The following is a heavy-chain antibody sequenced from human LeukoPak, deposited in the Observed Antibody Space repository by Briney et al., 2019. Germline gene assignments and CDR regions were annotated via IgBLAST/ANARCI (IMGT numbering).Heavy chain of an antibody. CDR1: GFTFSSYA. CDR2: ISYEGSNK. CDR3: ARDEGVAVAVELVY. J-gene: IGHJ4*02. V-gene: IGHV3-30-3*01. Sequence: GGALRHSCVASGFTFSSYAMHWVRPAPGKGLEWVAVISYEGSNKYYAHTVRGGFTISRDTSKNTRYVQINRLREEDTPVCNCARDEGVAVAVELVYWGEGALVTLSS. D-gene: IGHD6-19*01.